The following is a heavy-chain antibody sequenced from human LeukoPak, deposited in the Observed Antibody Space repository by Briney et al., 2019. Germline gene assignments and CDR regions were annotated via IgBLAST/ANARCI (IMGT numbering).Heavy chain of an antibody. CDR1: GFTFSGSA. CDR2: IIVDSGKT. J-gene: IGHJ4*02. Sequence: ASVKVSCKASGFTFSGSAVQWVRQARGQPLEWLGWIIVDSGKTQYQQRLQQRVTITRDMSTSTAYMELSSLTPEDTAVYYCAKDWGLPDQVRTAMVRGWFDYWGQGTLVTVSS. CDR3: AKDWGLPDQVRTAMVRGWFDY. V-gene: IGHV1-58*01. D-gene: IGHD5-18*01.